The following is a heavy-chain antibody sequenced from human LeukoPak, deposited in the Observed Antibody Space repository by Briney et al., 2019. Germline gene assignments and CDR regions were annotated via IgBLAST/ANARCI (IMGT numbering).Heavy chain of an antibody. CDR3: ARDSAPWGSGSIGGTDY. CDR2: ISYDGSNK. V-gene: IGHV3-30-3*01. D-gene: IGHD6-19*01. CDR1: GFTFSSYA. J-gene: IGHJ4*02. Sequence: GGSLRLSCAASGFTFSSYAMHWVRQAPGKGLEWVAVISYDGSNKYYADSVKGRFTISRDNSKNTLYLQMNSLRAEDTAVYYCARDSAPWGSGSIGGTDYWGQGTLVTVSS.